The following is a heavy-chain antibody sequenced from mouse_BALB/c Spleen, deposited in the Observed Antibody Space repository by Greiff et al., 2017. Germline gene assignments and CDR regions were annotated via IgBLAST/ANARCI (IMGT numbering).Heavy chain of an antibody. Sequence: EVKLMESGGGLVQPGGSRKLSCAASGFTFSSFGMHWVRQAPEKGLEWVAYISSGSSTIYYADTVKGRCTISIDTPKNTLFLQMTSLTSEDTAMYYCARDTAVVAPFAYWGQGTLVTVSA. CDR2: ISSGSSTI. J-gene: IGHJ3*01. V-gene: IGHV5-17*02. CDR3: ARDTAVVAPFAY. D-gene: IGHD1-1*01. CDR1: GFTFSSFG.